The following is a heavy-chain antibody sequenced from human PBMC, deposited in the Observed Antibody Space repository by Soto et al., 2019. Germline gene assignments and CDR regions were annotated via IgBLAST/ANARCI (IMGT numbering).Heavy chain of an antibody. D-gene: IGHD6-19*01. CDR2: IKQDGSER. V-gene: IGHV3-7*01. Sequence: GGSLRLSCAASGFSLSGYWMNWVRQAPGRGLEWVAIIKQDGSERYYVDSVKGRFTISRDNAKNSLYLQMSSLRVEDTALYYCARSSGWLHDYWGQGTLVTVSS. J-gene: IGHJ4*02. CDR1: GFSLSGYW. CDR3: ARSSGWLHDY.